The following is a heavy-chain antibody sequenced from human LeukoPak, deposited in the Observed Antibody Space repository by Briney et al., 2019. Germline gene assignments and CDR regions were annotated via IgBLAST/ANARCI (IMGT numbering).Heavy chain of an antibody. J-gene: IGHJ4*02. D-gene: IGHD2-8*01. Sequence: PGRSLRLSCTGSGFTFSSYSMNWVRQAPGKGLEWVSYISSGSGTMYYADSVKGRFTISRDNAKKSLYLQMNSLRDEDTAVYYCARGPTGVLSRFYYFDYWGQGTLVTVSS. V-gene: IGHV3-48*02. CDR1: GFTFSSYS. CDR2: ISSGSGTM. CDR3: ARGPTGVLSRFYYFDY.